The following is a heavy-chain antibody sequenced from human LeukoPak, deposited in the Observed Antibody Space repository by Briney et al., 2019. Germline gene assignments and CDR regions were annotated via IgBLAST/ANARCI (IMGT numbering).Heavy chain of an antibody. CDR3: ARDQYYDSSGYYPNWFDP. CDR1: GGTFSSYA. V-gene: IGHV1-69*04. CDR2: IIPILGIA. Sequence: GSSVKVSCKASGGTFSSYAISWVRQAPGQGLEWMGRIIPILGIANYAQKFQGRVTITADKSTSTAYMELRSLRSDDTAVYYCARDQYYDSSGYYPNWFDPWGQGTLVTVSS. J-gene: IGHJ5*02. D-gene: IGHD3-22*01.